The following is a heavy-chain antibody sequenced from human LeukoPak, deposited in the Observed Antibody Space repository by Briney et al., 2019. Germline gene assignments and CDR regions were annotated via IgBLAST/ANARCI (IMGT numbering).Heavy chain of an antibody. CDR2: ISTSSSHI. CDR3: AGDLFSGSYNGVNY. J-gene: IGHJ4*02. D-gene: IGHD1-26*01. CDR1: GFTFSSHW. Sequence: PGGSLRLSCAASGFTFSSHWMHWGRQAPGKGLVWVSSISTSSSHIYYADSVEGRFTISRDNAKTSLYLQMNSLRAEDTAVYFCAGDLFSGSYNGVNYWGQGTLVTVSS. V-gene: IGHV3-21*01.